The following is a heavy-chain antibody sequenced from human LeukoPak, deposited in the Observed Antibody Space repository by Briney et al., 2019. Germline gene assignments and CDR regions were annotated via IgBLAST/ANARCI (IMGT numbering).Heavy chain of an antibody. J-gene: IGHJ3*02. CDR1: GFTFSSYS. Sequence: QPGGSLRLSCAASGFTFSSYSMNWVRQAPGKGLEWVSYISSSSSTIYYADSVKGRFTISRDSAKNSLYLQMNSLRAEDTAVYYCARGITYDFWSGPDAFDIWGQGTMVTVSS. D-gene: IGHD3-3*01. V-gene: IGHV3-48*01. CDR2: ISSSSSTI. CDR3: ARGITYDFWSGPDAFDI.